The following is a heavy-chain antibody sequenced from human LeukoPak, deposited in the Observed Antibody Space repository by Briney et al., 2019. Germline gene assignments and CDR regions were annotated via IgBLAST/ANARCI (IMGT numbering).Heavy chain of an antibody. CDR2: IKQDGSEK. D-gene: IGHD1-26*01. CDR1: GFTFSSYW. Sequence: PGGSLRLSCAASGFTFSSYWMSWVRQAPGKGLEWVANIKQDGSEKYYVDSVKGRFTISRDNAKNSLYLQMNSLRAEDTAVYYCARVRDGGSYYYYYYYMDVWGKGTTVTVSS. CDR3: ARVRDGGSYYYYYYYMDV. V-gene: IGHV3-7*01. J-gene: IGHJ6*03.